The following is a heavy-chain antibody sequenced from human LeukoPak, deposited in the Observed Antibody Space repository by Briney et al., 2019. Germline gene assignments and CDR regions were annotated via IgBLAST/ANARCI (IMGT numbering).Heavy chain of an antibody. V-gene: IGHV3-NL1*01. D-gene: IGHD3-22*01. J-gene: IGHJ4*02. CDR2: IFPSGGEI. Sequence: GGSLRLSCAASGFIFSNYGMHWVRQAPGKGLEWVSSIFPSGGEIHYADSVRGRFTISRDNSKSTLSLQMNSLRAEDTAVYYCARGPVSLYYYDSSGYGDYWGQGTLVTVSS. CDR1: GFIFSNYG. CDR3: ARGPVSLYYYDSSGYGDY.